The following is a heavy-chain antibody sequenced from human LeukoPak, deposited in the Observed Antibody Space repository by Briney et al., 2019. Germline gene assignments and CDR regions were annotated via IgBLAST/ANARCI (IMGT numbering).Heavy chain of an antibody. CDR3: AKAWGVAFFFQAEDGIRGTVPVSAFLLNRSSDL. V-gene: IGHV3-30*18. D-gene: IGHD3-3*02. Sequence: GKGLEWVAVISYDGSNKYYADSVKGRFTISRDNSKNTLYLQMNSLRAEDTAVYYCAKAWGVAFFFQAEDGIRGTVPVSAFLLNRSSDL. J-gene: IGHJ2*01. CDR2: ISYDGSNK.